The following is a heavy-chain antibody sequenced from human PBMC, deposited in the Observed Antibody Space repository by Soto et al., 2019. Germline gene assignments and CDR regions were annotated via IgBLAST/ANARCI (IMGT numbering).Heavy chain of an antibody. CDR1: GYTFTSYG. J-gene: IGHJ3*02. D-gene: IGHD3-22*01. CDR3: ARGGGYYDSSGYEAFDI. CDR2: ISAYNGNT. V-gene: IGHV1-18*04. Sequence: ASVKVSCKASGYTFTSYGISWVRQAPGQGLEWMGWISAYNGNTNYAQKLQGRVTMTTDTSPSTAYMELRSLRSDDTAVYYCARGGGYYDSSGYEAFDIWGQGTMVTVSS.